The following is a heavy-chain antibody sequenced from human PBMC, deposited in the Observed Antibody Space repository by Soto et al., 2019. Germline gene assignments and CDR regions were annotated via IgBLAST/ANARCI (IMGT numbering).Heavy chain of an antibody. CDR2: VNGGNGDT. CDR1: GYTFTSYL. Sequence: ASVKVSCKASGYTFTSYLMHWVRQAPGQRFEWMGCVNGGNGDTKYSQKLQGRVTMTRETSASTAYMELSSLRSEDTAVYYCATDILDGYNSNFDNWGQGTLVTVSS. D-gene: IGHD5-12*01. V-gene: IGHV1-3*01. CDR3: ATDILDGYNSNFDN. J-gene: IGHJ4*02.